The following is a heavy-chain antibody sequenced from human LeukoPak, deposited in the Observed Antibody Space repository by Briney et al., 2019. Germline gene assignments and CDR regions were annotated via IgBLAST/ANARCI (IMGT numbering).Heavy chain of an antibody. V-gene: IGHV3-23*01. CDR3: AKERSEVVVAATNY. CDR2: ITGGGDTT. D-gene: IGHD2-15*01. Sequence: AGGSLRLSCAASGFTFNSYAMTWVRQAPGKGLEWVSSITGGGDTTYYADSVRGRFTISRDNSKNTLSLQINSLRAEDTAVYYCAKERSEVVVAATNYWGQGTLVTVSS. J-gene: IGHJ4*02. CDR1: GFTFNSYA.